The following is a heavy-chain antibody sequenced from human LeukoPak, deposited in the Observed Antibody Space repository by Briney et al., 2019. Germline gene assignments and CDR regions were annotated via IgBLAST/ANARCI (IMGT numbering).Heavy chain of an antibody. CDR1: GFTFNSYA. J-gene: IGHJ4*02. Sequence: GGSLRLSCVASGFTFNSYAIHWVRQAPGKGLEWVAVISYDGSNKYYADSVKGRFTISRDNSQNPLYLQLNSLSTEETAVYYCASDPLAYSGYDTLFDYWGQGTLVTVSS. CDR2: ISYDGSNK. V-gene: IGHV3-30*04. CDR3: ASDPLAYSGYDTLFDY. D-gene: IGHD5-12*01.